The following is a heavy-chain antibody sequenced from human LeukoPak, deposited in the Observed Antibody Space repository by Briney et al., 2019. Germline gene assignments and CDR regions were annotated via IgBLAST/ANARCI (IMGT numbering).Heavy chain of an antibody. CDR2: ISAYNGNT. V-gene: IGHV1-18*01. D-gene: IGHD6-19*01. J-gene: IGHJ6*03. Sequence: GASVKVSCKASGYTFTSYGISWVRQAPGQGLEWMGWISAYNGNTNYAQKLQGRVTTTTDTSTSTAYMELRSLRSDDTAVYYCARSYVDSSGWSATIYYYYYMDVWGKGTTVTVSS. CDR1: GYTFTSYG. CDR3: ARSYVDSSGWSATIYYYYYMDV.